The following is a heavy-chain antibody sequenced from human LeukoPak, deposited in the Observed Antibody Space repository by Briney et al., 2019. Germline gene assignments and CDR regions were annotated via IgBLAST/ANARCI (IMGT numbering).Heavy chain of an antibody. V-gene: IGHV1-46*01. CDR1: GYTFTSYY. CDR3: AGRTVGVATFEY. D-gene: IGHD5-12*01. CDR2: INPSGGST. J-gene: IGHJ4*02. Sequence: VASVKVSCKASGYTFTSYYMHWVRQAPGQGLEWMGIINPSGGSTSYAQKFQGRVTMTRDTSTSTVYMELSSLRSEDTAVYYCAGRTVGVATFEYWGQGTLVTVSS.